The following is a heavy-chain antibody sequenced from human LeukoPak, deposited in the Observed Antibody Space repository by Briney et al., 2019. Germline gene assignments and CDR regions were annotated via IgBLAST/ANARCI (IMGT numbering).Heavy chain of an antibody. Sequence: GGSLTLSCAASGFTFSYHLMTWVRQAPGKGLEWVANIKNDGAVKNYVDSVKGRFTISRDNAKNSLYLQMNSLRAEDTAVYYCAKDLTYYYDSSGYYQTESADYWGQGTLVTVSS. J-gene: IGHJ4*02. CDR2: IKNDGAVK. D-gene: IGHD3-22*01. CDR3: AKDLTYYYDSSGYYQTESADY. V-gene: IGHV3-7*04. CDR1: GFTFSYHL.